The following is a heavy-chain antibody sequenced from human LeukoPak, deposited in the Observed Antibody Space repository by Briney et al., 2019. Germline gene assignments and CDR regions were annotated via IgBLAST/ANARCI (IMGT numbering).Heavy chain of an antibody. Sequence: ASVKVSCKASGGTFSSYAISWVRQAPGQGLEWMGGIIPIFGTANYAQKFQGRVTITADKSTSTAYMELSSLRSEDTAVYYCARHLKYSGSYGAPAAMDVWGKGTTVTVSS. CDR1: GGTFSSYA. J-gene: IGHJ6*03. CDR2: IIPIFGTA. V-gene: IGHV1-69*06. CDR3: ARHLKYSGSYGAPAAMDV. D-gene: IGHD1-26*01.